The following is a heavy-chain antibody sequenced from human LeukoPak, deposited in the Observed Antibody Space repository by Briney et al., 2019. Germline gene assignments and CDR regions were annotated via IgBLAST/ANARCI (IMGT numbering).Heavy chain of an antibody. Sequence: GGSLRLSCAASGLTFSDAWMSWVHQAPGKGLEWVGRIKSKTEGVTTDYAAPVKGSFTISRDDSKNTLYLQMNSLRTEDTAVYYCAKDVGRVGASPFDIWGQGTVVTASS. V-gene: IGHV3-15*01. J-gene: IGHJ3*02. CDR3: AKDVGRVGASPFDI. D-gene: IGHD1-26*01. CDR2: IKSKTEGVTT. CDR1: GLTFSDAW.